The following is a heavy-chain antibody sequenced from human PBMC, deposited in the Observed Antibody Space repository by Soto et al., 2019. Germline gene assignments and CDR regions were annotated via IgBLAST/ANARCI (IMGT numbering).Heavy chain of an antibody. CDR2: IIPILGIA. V-gene: IGHV1-69*08. CDR1: GGTFSSYT. D-gene: IGHD3-22*01. J-gene: IGHJ3*02. CDR3: ARDYYDSSGYSEADAFDI. Sequence: QVQLVQSGAEVKKPGSSVKVSCKASGGTFSSYTISWVRQAPGQGLEWMGRIIPILGIANYAQKFQGRVTITADKSTSTAYMELSSLRAEDTAVYYCARDYYDSSGYSEADAFDIWGQGTMVTDSS.